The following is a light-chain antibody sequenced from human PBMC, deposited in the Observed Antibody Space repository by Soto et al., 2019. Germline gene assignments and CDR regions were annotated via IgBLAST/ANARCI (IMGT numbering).Light chain of an antibody. CDR2: GTS. V-gene: IGKV3-20*01. CDR1: QFVNSYY. J-gene: IGKJ1*01. CDR3: YEYGSSFPT. Sequence: EIVLTQSPGTLSLSPGERATLSCRASQFVNSYYLAWYQQKPGQAPRLLLFGTSSRATGVPDRFSGGGTGTYFTLSINRLWPEDFAVYYCYEYGSSFPTFGEGTKVEIK.